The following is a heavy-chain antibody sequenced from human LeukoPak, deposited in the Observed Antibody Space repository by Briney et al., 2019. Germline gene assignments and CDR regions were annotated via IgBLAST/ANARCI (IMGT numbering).Heavy chain of an antibody. V-gene: IGHV4-34*01. CDR2: INHSGST. Sequence: SETLSLTCAVYGGSFSDYYWTWIRQPPGKGLEWIGEINHSGSTNYNPSLKSRVTISVDTSKNQFSLKLSSVTAADTAVYYCANGGLPDYWGQGTLVTVSS. J-gene: IGHJ4*02. D-gene: IGHD3-10*01. CDR1: GGSFSDYY. CDR3: ANGGLPDY.